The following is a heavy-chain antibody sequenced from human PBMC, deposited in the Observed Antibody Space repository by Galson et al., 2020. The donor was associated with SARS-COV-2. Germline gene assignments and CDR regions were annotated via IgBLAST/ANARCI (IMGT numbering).Heavy chain of an antibody. V-gene: IGHV4-38-2*02. D-gene: IGHD2-15*01. CDR3: ARVTAHSIVVVVAAPSDAFDI. J-gene: IGHJ3*02. CDR1: GYSISSGYY. Sequence: SETLSLTCTVSGYSISSGYYWGWIRQPPGKGLEWIGCIYHSGSTYYNPSLKSRVTISVDTSKNQFSLKLSSVTAADTAVYYCARVTAHSIVVVVAAPSDAFDIWGQGTMVTVSS. CDR2: IYHSGST.